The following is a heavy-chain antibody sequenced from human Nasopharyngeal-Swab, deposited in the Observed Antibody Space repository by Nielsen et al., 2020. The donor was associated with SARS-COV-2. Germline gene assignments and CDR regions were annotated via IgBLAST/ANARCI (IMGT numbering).Heavy chain of an antibody. CDR1: GGTFSSYA. CDR3: ARGPASIAVAGTSYYYYGMDV. Sequence: SVKVSCKASGGTFSSYAISWVRQAPGQGLEWMGRIIPILGIANYAQKFQGRVTITADKSTSTAYMELSSLRSEDTAVYYCARGPASIAVAGTSYYYYGMDVWGQGTTVTVSS. CDR2: IIPILGIA. V-gene: IGHV1-69*04. J-gene: IGHJ6*02. D-gene: IGHD6-19*01.